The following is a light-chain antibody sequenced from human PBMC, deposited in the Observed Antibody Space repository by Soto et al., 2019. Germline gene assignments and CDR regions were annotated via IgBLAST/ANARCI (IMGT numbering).Light chain of an antibody. J-gene: IGKJ2*01. CDR1: QSISNS. V-gene: IGKV3-15*01. Sequence: EIVMTQSPASLSVSPGETATLSCRASQSISNSLAWYQQKPGQAPSLLIYGASTRATGIPARFSGSGSGTEFTLTISSLESEDSALYYCQQYNNWPPRTFGQGTKLEIK. CDR3: QQYNNWPPRT. CDR2: GAS.